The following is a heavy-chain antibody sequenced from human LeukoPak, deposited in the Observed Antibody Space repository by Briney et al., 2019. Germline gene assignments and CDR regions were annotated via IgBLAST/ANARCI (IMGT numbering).Heavy chain of an antibody. Sequence: ASVKVSCKASGYTFTSYGISWVRQAPGQGLEWMGWISAYNGNTNYAQKLQGRVTMTTDTSTSTAYMELRSLRSDDTAVYYCARSRALKKGIAVAGTIDYRGQGTLVTVSS. CDR3: ARSRALKKGIAVAGTIDY. CDR2: ISAYNGNT. CDR1: GYTFTSYG. D-gene: IGHD6-19*01. V-gene: IGHV1-18*04. J-gene: IGHJ4*02.